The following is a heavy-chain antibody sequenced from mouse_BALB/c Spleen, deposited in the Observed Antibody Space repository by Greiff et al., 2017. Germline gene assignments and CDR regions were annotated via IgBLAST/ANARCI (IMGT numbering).Heavy chain of an antibody. CDR1: GFSLTGYG. Sequence: QVQLKESGPGLVAPSQSLSISCTVSGFSLTGYGVNWVRQPPGKGLEWLGMIWGDGSTDYNSALKPRLSISKDNSKSQVFLKMNSLQTDDTARYYCARDGRLRDFDYWGQGTTLTVSS. J-gene: IGHJ2*01. V-gene: IGHV2-6-7*01. CDR3: ARDGRLRDFDY. CDR2: IWGDGST. D-gene: IGHD2-4*01.